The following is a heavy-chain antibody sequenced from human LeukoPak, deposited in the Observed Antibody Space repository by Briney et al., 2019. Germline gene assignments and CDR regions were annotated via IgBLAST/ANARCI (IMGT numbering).Heavy chain of an antibody. CDR1: GGTFRSFC. CDR2: VIPVFGVP. D-gene: IGHD6-13*01. Sequence: SVKVSCKASGGTFRSFCMNWVRQAPGQGLEWMGGVIPVFGVPNYAQKFQGRVTISADELTTTVHMEVTSLRSEDTAVYYCTRGSAGIAPATTKNYFDSWGQGTPVIVSS. J-gene: IGHJ4*02. CDR3: TRGSAGIAPATTKNYFDS. V-gene: IGHV1-69*13.